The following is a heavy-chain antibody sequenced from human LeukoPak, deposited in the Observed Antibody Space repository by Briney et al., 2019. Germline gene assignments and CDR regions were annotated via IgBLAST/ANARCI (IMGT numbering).Heavy chain of an antibody. CDR1: GFTFRASN. Sequence: GGSLRLSCAASGFTFRASNMNWGPQAPGKRLEWVSSISGSATNIFYAASAKGRFTISRDNAKSSLYLQMNSLRAEDTAVYYCAREIMVGAHFDFWGQGTLVTVSS. CDR3: AREIMVGAHFDF. CDR2: ISGSATNI. D-gene: IGHD1-26*01. J-gene: IGHJ4*02. V-gene: IGHV3-21*01.